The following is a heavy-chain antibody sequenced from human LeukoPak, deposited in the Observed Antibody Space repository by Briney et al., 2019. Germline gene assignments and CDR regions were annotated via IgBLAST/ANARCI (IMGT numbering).Heavy chain of an antibody. J-gene: IGHJ4*02. V-gene: IGHV4-34*01. CDR1: GGSFSGYY. CDR3: HLVRGGGYFDY. D-gene: IGHD3-10*01. Sequence: SETLSLTCAVYGGSFSGYYWSWIRQPPGKGLEWIGQIYHSGDTNYNPSLKSRLTISVDTSKNHVSLNLSSVTAADTAVYYCHLVRGGGYFDYWGQGILVTVSS. CDR2: IYHSGDT.